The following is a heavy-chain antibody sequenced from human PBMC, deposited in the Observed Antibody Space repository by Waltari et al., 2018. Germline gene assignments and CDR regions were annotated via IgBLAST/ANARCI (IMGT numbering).Heavy chain of an antibody. V-gene: IGHV3-66*02. CDR2: ICPAGST. Sequence: DVQLVESGGALVHPGGSLRLPRAASGFTVSTTQMSWVRQAPGKGLEWVSSICPAGSTFDADSVVGRFTISRDISQNTLHLQMRNLRPEDTAIYYCATARDEDTAMVFFDHWGQGTQVSVSS. J-gene: IGHJ4*02. CDR1: GFTVSTTQ. CDR3: ATARDEDTAMVFFDH. D-gene: IGHD5-18*01.